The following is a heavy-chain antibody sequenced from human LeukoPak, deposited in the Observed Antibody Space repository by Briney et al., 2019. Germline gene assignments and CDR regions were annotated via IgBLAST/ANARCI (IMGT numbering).Heavy chain of an antibody. D-gene: IGHD6-19*01. CDR1: GFSFSHYG. Sequence: ESGGSLRLSCAASGFSFSHYGMHWVRQAPGKGLEWVAIIWNHGSKSQYADSVKGRFTVSRDNSKNMLSLQMNSLRVEDTAVYYCVRDADTSGYYSYSDYWGQGILVTVSS. V-gene: IGHV3-33*01. CDR3: VRDADTSGYYSYSDY. J-gene: IGHJ4*02. CDR2: IWNHGSKS.